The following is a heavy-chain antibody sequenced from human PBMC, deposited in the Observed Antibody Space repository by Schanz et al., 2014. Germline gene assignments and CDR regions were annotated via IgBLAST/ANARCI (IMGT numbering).Heavy chain of an antibody. V-gene: IGHV1-69*02. Sequence: QVQLVQSGAEVKKPGSSVKVSCTASGGTFSSYTISWIRQAPGQGLEWMGRIIPVLAIADYAQKVQGRVTITADKSTSTASMELSSLRSEDTAVYYCARGPSQGYSYGHNIGAYYYGMDVWGQGTTVTVSS. D-gene: IGHD5-18*01. CDR3: ARGPSQGYSYGHNIGAYYYGMDV. J-gene: IGHJ6*02. CDR1: GGTFSSYT. CDR2: IIPVLAIA.